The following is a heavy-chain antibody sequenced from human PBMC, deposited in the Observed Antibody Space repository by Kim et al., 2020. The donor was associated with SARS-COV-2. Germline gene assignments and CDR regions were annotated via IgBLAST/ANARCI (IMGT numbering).Heavy chain of an antibody. CDR1: GGSISSGGYY. Sequence: SETLSLTCTVSGGSISSGGYYWSWIRQHPGKGLEWIGYIYYSGSTYYNPSLKSRVTISVDTSKNQFSLKLSSVTAADTAVYYCARSSSITGTTNDYWGQGTLVTVSS. V-gene: IGHV4-31*03. CDR3: ARSSSITGTTNDY. D-gene: IGHD1-7*01. CDR2: IYYSGST. J-gene: IGHJ4*02.